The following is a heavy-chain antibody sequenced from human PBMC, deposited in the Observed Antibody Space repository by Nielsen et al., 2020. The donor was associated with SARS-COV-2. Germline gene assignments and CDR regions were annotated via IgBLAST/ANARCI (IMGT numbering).Heavy chain of an antibody. CDR3: ARVGSGWYLGYFDL. CDR1: GGSISSYY. CDR2: IYYSGST. V-gene: IGHV4-59*13. Sequence: GSLRLSCTVSGGSISSYYWSWIRQPPGKGLEWIGYIYYSGSTNYNPSLKSRVTISVDTSKNQFSLKLSSVTAADTAVYYCARVGSGWYLGYFDLWGRGTLVTVSS. D-gene: IGHD6-19*01. J-gene: IGHJ2*01.